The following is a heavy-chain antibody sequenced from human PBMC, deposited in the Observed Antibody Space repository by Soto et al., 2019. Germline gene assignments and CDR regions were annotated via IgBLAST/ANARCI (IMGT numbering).Heavy chain of an antibody. J-gene: IGHJ4*02. Sequence: GSMRLSCAASGFTFSTYWMDWVRQTPGKGLEWVANINQDGSEKNYVDSVKGRFTIYRDNAKNSLYLQMSSLTAEDSALYYCSRSLNSWGQGTLVTVSS. CDR2: INQDGSEK. CDR1: GFTFSTYW. CDR3: SRSLNS. V-gene: IGHV3-7*01.